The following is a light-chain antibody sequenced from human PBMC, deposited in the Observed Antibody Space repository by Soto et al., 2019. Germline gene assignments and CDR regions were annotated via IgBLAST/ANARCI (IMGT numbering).Light chain of an antibody. J-gene: IGKJ1*01. CDR3: QQYDDYSWT. V-gene: IGKV1-5*01. Sequence: DIPMTQSPSTLSASVGDKVTITCRASQSISTWLAWYQQKPGKAPKLLIYDSSSLESGVPSRFSGSGSGTEFTLTISSLQPDDFATYSCQQYDDYSWTFGQGTKVEI. CDR1: QSISTW. CDR2: DSS.